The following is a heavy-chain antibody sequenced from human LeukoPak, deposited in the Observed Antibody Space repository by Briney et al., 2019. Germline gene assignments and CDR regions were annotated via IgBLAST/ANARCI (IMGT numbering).Heavy chain of an antibody. Sequence: GGSLRLSCAASGFTFSDYYMSWIRQAPGKGLEWVSYISSSGSIIYYADSVKGRFTISRDNAKNSLYLQMNSLRAEDTAVYYCARDWLRAYYYDSSGSLTTDAFDIWGQGTMVTVSS. CDR1: GFTFSDYY. CDR3: ARDWLRAYYYDSSGSLTTDAFDI. CDR2: ISSSGSII. D-gene: IGHD3-22*01. J-gene: IGHJ3*02. V-gene: IGHV3-11*01.